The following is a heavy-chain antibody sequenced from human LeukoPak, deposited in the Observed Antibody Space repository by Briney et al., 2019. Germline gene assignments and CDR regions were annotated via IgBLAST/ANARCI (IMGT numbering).Heavy chain of an antibody. CDR1: GFTFSSYA. CDR2: ISGSGGGS. V-gene: IGHV3-23*01. Sequence: PGGSLTLTCAASGFTFSSYAMMWLRQAPGKGLEWVSVISGSGGGSYHADSVKGRFTISRDNSNNTLYLQLNSLRADDTAVYYWAIGRSDSCYSSAHRWGQGTLVAVST. D-gene: IGHD2-15*01. CDR3: AIGRSDSCYSSAHR. J-gene: IGHJ1*01.